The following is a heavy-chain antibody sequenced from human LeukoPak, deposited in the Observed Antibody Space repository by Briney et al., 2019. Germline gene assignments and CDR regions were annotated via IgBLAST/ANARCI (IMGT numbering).Heavy chain of an antibody. V-gene: IGHV1-46*01. Sequence: GASVKVSCKASGYTFTSYYMHWVRQAPGQGPEWMGIINPSGGSTSYAQKFQGRVTMTRDTSTSTVYMELSSLRSEDTAVYYCAREEDYGDPNYYYYYGMDVWGQGTTVTVSS. D-gene: IGHD4-17*01. CDR2: INPSGGST. CDR3: AREEDYGDPNYYYYYGMDV. CDR1: GYTFTSYY. J-gene: IGHJ6*02.